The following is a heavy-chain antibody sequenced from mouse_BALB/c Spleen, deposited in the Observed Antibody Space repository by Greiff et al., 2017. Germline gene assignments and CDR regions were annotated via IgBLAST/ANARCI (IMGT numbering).Heavy chain of an antibody. CDR2: IDPENGNT. D-gene: IGHD2-10*02. Sequence: VQLQQSGAELVRPGALVKLSCKASGFNIKDYYMHWVKQRPEQGLEWIGWIDPENGNTIYDPKFQGKASITADTSSNTAYLQLSSLTSEDTAVYYCAKTGYGNHFDYWGQGTTLTVSS. J-gene: IGHJ2*01. V-gene: IGHV14-1*02. CDR3: AKTGYGNHFDY. CDR1: GFNIKDYY.